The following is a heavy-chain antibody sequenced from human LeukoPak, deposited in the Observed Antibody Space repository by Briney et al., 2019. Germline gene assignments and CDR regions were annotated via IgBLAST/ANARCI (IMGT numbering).Heavy chain of an antibody. D-gene: IGHD2-15*01. Sequence: GGSLRLSCAASGFTFSRYAMSWVRQAPGKGLEWVSGISDSGGSTYYADSVKGRFTISRDNSKNTLYLQMNSLRAEDTAVYYCARGYCSGSSCYSGFYFDYWGQGALVTVSS. CDR2: ISDSGGST. CDR1: GFTFSRYA. CDR3: ARGYCSGSSCYSGFYFDY. V-gene: IGHV3-23*01. J-gene: IGHJ4*02.